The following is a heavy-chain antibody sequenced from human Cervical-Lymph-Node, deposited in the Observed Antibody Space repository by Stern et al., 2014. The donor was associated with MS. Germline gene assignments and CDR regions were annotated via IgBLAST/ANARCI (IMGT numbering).Heavy chain of an antibody. V-gene: IGHV4-59*08. CDR2: IYYSGYT. D-gene: IGHD1-26*01. CDR3: ARQKWDRDTYFEY. Sequence: QVQLVQSGPGLVKPSETLSLTCTVSGEYIAGYYWNWIRQPPGKGLEWIGYIYYSGYTTYNPSLKSRVTISLDTSKSHFSLKVTSVTAADTAIYYCARQKWDRDTYFEYWGQGSLVTVSS. CDR1: GEYIAGYY. J-gene: IGHJ4*02.